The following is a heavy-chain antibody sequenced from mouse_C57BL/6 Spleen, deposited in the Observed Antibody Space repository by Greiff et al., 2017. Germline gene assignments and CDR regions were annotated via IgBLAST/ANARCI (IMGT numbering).Heavy chain of an antibody. D-gene: IGHD4-1*02. CDR1: GYSITSGYY. CDR3: ARVATSYYFDY. J-gene: IGHJ2*01. Sequence: DVKLQESGPGLVKPSQSLSLTCSVTGYSITSGYYWNWIRQFPGNKLEWMGYISYDGSNNYNPSLKNRISITRDTSKNQFFLKLNSVTTEDTATYYCARVATSYYFDYWGQGTTLTVSS. V-gene: IGHV3-6*01. CDR2: ISYDGSN.